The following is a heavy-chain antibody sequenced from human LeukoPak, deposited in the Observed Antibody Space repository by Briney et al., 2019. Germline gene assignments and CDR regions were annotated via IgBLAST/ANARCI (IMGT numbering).Heavy chain of an antibody. Sequence: SGTLSLTCTVSGGSMSSYYWSWIRQPAGKGFEWIGLIYTSGSTNYTPSLKSRVTMSVDTSKNQFSLKLSSVTAADTAVYYCASVGVAIDYWGQGTLVTVSS. J-gene: IGHJ4*02. V-gene: IGHV4-4*07. CDR1: GGSMSSYY. CDR2: IYTSGST. D-gene: IGHD1-26*01. CDR3: ASVGVAIDY.